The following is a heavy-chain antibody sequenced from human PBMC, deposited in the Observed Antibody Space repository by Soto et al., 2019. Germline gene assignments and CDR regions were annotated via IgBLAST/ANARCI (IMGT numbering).Heavy chain of an antibody. CDR1: GGSISSYY. CDR3: ARANWYSEY. D-gene: IGHD7-27*01. J-gene: IGHJ4*02. Sequence: SETLSLTCTVSGGSISSYYWSWIRQPPGKGLEWIGYIYYSGSTNYNPSLKSRVTISVDTSKDQFSLKLSSVTAADTAVYYCARANWYSEYWGQGTLVTVSS. V-gene: IGHV4-59*08. CDR2: IYYSGST.